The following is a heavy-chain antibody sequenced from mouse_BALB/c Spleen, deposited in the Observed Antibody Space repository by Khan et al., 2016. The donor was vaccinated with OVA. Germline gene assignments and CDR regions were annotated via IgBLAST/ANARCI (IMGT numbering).Heavy chain of an antibody. Sequence: EVQLQESGPGLVKPSQSLSLTCTVTGYSITSGYGWNWLRQSPGNKLEWMGYISYSGSTNYNPSLTSRISITRDTSKNQFFLQLNSVTTEDTATYYCARTARIKYWGQGTTLTVSS. CDR1: GYSITSGYG. J-gene: IGHJ2*01. D-gene: IGHD3-3*01. V-gene: IGHV3-2*02. CDR2: ISYSGST. CDR3: ARTARIKY.